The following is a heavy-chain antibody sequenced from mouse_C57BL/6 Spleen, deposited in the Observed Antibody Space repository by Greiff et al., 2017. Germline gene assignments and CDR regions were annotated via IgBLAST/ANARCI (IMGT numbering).Heavy chain of an antibody. V-gene: IGHV1-54*01. J-gene: IGHJ2*01. Sequence: VQLQQSGAELVRPGTSVKVSCKASGYAFTNYLIEWVKQRPGQGLEWIGVINPGSGGTNYNEKFKGKATLTADKSSSTAYMQLSSLTSEDSAVYVCARKTNYVDYWGQGTTLTVSS. CDR1: GYAFTNYL. CDR3: ARKTNYVDY. CDR2: INPGSGGT.